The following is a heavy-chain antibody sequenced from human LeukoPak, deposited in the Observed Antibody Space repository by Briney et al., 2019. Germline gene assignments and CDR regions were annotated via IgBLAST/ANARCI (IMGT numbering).Heavy chain of an antibody. D-gene: IGHD2-21*02. CDR3: AKEVDCPSDCLFFHS. CDR1: GFTFSSYA. CDR2: ISSNGGST. J-gene: IGHJ4*02. V-gene: IGHV3-64*01. Sequence: GVSLRLSCAASGFTFSSYAMHWVRQAPGKGLEYVSAISSNGGSTYHANSVKGRFTISRDNSRNSVFLQMNSLRPEDTALYHCAKEVDCPSDCLFFHSWGQGTLVTVSS.